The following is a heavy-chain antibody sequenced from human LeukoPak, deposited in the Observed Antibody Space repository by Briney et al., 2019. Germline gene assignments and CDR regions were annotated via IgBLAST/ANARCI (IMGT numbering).Heavy chain of an antibody. CDR1: GGTFSSYA. V-gene: IGHV1-69*04. CDR2: IIPILGIA. CDR3: ARGLVKAPMDV. Sequence: GASVKVSCKASGGTFSSYAISWVRQAPGQGLEWMGRIIPILGIANYAQKFQGRVTITADKSTSTAYMELSSLRSEDTAVYYCARGLVKAPMDVWGQGTTVTVSS. J-gene: IGHJ6*02.